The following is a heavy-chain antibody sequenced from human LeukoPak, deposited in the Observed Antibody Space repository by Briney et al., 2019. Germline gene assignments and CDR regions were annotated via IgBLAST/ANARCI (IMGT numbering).Heavy chain of an antibody. V-gene: IGHV4-39*01. Sequence: SETLSLTCTVSGGSISSRSYYWGLIRQPPGKGLEWIGNIYYSGSTYYNPSLKSRVSISVDTSKNQFSLQLSSVTAADTAVYYCARPGMGCTNGVCSEGFDYWGQGTLVTVSS. CDR3: ARPGMGCTNGVCSEGFDY. CDR1: GGSISSRSYY. J-gene: IGHJ4*02. D-gene: IGHD2-8*01. CDR2: IYYSGST.